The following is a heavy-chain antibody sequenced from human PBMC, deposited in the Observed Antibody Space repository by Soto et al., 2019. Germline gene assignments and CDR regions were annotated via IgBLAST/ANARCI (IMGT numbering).Heavy chain of an antibody. D-gene: IGHD3-10*01. J-gene: IGHJ4*02. V-gene: IGHV4-59*01. CDR3: ARSLGHYYGSGDHPFDY. CDR2: IYYSGST. Sequence: PSETLSLTCTVSGGSISSYYWSWVRQPPGKGLEWIGYIYYSGSTNYNPSLKSRVTISVDTSKNQFSLKLSSVTAADTAVYYCARSLGHYYGSGDHPFDYWGQGTLVTVS. CDR1: GGSISSYY.